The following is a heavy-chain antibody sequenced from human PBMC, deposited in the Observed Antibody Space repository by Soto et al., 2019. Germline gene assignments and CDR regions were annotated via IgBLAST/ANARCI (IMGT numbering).Heavy chain of an antibody. CDR3: ARGDRAAIAVVIGVRPGEYGVDV. CDR1: GFTFRSYA. Sequence: QVQLVESGGGVVQPGRPLRLSCAASGFTFRSYAMHWVRQAPGKGLECVAVISYDGSNKFYRDYVKGRFTISRDNSKNTLYLQINSLRYEDTAVYYCARGDRAAIAVVIGVRPGEYGVDVWGQGTTVTVSS. J-gene: IGHJ6*02. V-gene: IGHV3-30-3*01. D-gene: IGHD2-15*01. CDR2: ISYDGSNK.